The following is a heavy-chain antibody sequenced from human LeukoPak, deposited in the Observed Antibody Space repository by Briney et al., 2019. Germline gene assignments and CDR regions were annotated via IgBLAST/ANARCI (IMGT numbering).Heavy chain of an antibody. J-gene: IGHJ4*02. CDR3: AREKYSSSPFRY. CDR2: ISSSGSTI. V-gene: IGHV3-48*03. CDR1: GSTFSSYE. Sequence: GGSLRLSCAASGSTFSSYEMNWVRQAPGKGLEWISYISSSGSTIYYADSAKGRFTISRDNAKNSLYLQMNSLRAEDTAVYYCAREKYSSSPFRYWGQGTLVTVSS. D-gene: IGHD6-13*01.